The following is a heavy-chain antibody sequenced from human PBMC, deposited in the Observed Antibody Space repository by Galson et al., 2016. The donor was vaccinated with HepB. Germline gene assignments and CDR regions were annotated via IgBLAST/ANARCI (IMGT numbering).Heavy chain of an antibody. V-gene: IGHV3-53*01. Sequence: SLRFSCAASGFTVSSSYMSWVRQAPGKGLEWVSTFGDGGDIYYADSVKGRFTISRDNSKNTLYLQMNSLGAEDTAIYYCAVRYSSIWYFQHWGRGTLVSVSS. D-gene: IGHD6-13*01. CDR2: FGDGGDI. CDR1: GFTVSSSY. J-gene: IGHJ1*01. CDR3: AVRYSSIWYFQH.